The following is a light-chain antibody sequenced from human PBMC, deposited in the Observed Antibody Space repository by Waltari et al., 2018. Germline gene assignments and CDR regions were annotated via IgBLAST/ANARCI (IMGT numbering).Light chain of an antibody. CDR3: QQSFSTLIT. CDR1: QSIRTY. Sequence: DIQLTQSPSSLSASVGDRVTITCRASQSIRTYLNWFQQKPGKAPNLLIYAASSLLSGVPSRFSGIGSGTDFTLTITSLQPEDFATYYCQQSFSTLITFGQGTRLEIK. V-gene: IGKV1-39*01. CDR2: AAS. J-gene: IGKJ5*01.